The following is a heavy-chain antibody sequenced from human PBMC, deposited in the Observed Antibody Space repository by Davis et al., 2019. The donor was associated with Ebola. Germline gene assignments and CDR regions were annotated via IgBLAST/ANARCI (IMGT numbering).Heavy chain of an antibody. CDR1: GGSFSGYY. CDR3: ARDRGSSWYNWFDP. Sequence: MPSETLSLTCAVYGGSFSGYYWSWIRQPPGKGLECIGEINHSGSTNYNPSLKSRVTISVDTSKNQFSLKLSSVTAADTAVYYCARDRGSSWYNWFDPWGQGTLVTVSS. V-gene: IGHV4-34*01. J-gene: IGHJ5*02. D-gene: IGHD6-13*01. CDR2: INHSGST.